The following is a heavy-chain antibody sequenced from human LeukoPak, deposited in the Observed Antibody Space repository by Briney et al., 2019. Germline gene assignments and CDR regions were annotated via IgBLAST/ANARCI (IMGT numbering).Heavy chain of an antibody. CDR3: ARDLEYSSSWYRGIDY. D-gene: IGHD6-13*01. V-gene: IGHV3-30*04. CDR1: GFTFSSYA. J-gene: IGHJ4*02. Sequence: GRSLRLSCAASGFTFSSYAMHWVRQAPDKGLEWVAVISYDGSNKYYADSVKGRFTISRDNSKNTLYLQMNSLRAEDTAVYYCARDLEYSSSWYRGIDYWGQGTLVTVSS. CDR2: ISYDGSNK.